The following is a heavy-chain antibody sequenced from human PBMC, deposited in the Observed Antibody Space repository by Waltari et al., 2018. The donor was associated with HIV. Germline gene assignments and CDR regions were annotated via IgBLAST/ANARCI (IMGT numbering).Heavy chain of an antibody. CDR2: IYYSGNT. V-gene: IGHV4-31*03. Sequence: QVQLQESGPRLVKPSQTLSLTCTFSGGSIRSLNYYCTWFRQHPGKVLEWIGYIYYSGNTYYNPSLRSRVTISVDTSKNQFSLKLNSVTAADTAVYYCAGGIYADYDDRYYYGFDVWGQGTTVTVSS. CDR3: AGGIYADYDDRYYYGFDV. D-gene: IGHD4-17*01. J-gene: IGHJ6*02. CDR1: GGSIRSLNYY.